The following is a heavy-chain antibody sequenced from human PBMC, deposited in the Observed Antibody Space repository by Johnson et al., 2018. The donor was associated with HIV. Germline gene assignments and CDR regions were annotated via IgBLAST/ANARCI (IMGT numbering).Heavy chain of an antibody. V-gene: IGHV3-7*01. CDR3: AKDRGSYYDSSGYLGDAFDI. D-gene: IGHD3-22*01. CDR2: IKQDGSNK. Sequence: VQLVESGGGLVQPGGSLRLSCAASGFTVSSNYMSWVRQAPGKGLEWVANIKQDGSNKYYADSVKGRFTISRDNSKNTLYLQMNSLRAEDTAVYYCAKDRGSYYDSSGYLGDAFDIWGQGTMVTVSS. J-gene: IGHJ3*02. CDR1: GFTVSSNY.